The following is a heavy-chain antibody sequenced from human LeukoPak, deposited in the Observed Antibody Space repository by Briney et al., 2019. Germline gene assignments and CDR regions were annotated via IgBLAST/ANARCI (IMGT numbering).Heavy chain of an antibody. D-gene: IGHD3-10*01. J-gene: IGHJ4*02. CDR2: IYTSGTT. Sequence: SETLSLTCTVSGDSFSTYYWSWIRQPAGKGLEWIGHIYTSGTTNYNPSLKGRVTMSIDTSKNQFSLKLSSITAADTAVYYCARDAKYYYGSRTYFFFEYWGQGTLLTVSS. CDR3: ARDAKYYYGSRTYFFFEY. V-gene: IGHV4-4*07. CDR1: GDSFSTYY.